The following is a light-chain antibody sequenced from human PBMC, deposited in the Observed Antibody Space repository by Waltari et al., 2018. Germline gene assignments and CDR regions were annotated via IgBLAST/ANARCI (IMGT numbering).Light chain of an antibody. V-gene: IGLV1-40*01. CDR1: GSNIGAGYA. CDR2: GGN. J-gene: IGLJ2*01. CDR3: QSYDTTLSVV. Sequence: GSGSNIGAGYAVHWYRQLPGKAPTRLIYGGNTRPPGVSDRCSGSQVDTSASVAIAWLQADDEADYYCQSYDTTLSVVCGGGTKLTVL.